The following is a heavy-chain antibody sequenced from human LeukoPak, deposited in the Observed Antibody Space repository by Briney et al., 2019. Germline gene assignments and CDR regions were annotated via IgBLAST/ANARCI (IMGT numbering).Heavy chain of an antibody. V-gene: IGHV1-18*01. Sequence: ASVKVSCKASGYTFTSYGISWVRQAPGQGLEWMGWISAYNGNTNYAQKLQGRATMTTDTSTSTAYMELRSLRSDDTAVYYCARVTVSGIQLWSGDYWGQGTLVTVSS. D-gene: IGHD5-18*01. CDR2: ISAYNGNT. CDR3: ARVTVSGIQLWSGDY. J-gene: IGHJ4*02. CDR1: GYTFTSYG.